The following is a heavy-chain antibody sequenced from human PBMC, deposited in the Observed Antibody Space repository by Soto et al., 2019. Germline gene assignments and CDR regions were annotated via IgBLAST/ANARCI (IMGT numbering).Heavy chain of an antibody. CDR2: IWNDGNGY. V-gene: IGHV3-33*01. CDR3: ARRQISPPTRGVASARGGMDV. J-gene: IGHJ6*02. CDR1: GFNFKNYG. D-gene: IGHD3-3*02. Sequence: QVQLVESGGGVVQPGRSLRLSCAASGFNFKNYGMHWVRQASGKGLEWVAVIWNDGNGYYYANSVKGRFTISRDNSKNTQFLQMSSLRADDTAVYYCARRQISPPTRGVASARGGMDVWGQGTTVTVSS.